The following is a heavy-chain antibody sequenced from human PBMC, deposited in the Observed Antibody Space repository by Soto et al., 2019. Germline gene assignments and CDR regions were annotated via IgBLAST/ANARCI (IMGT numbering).Heavy chain of an antibody. CDR3: AYAFGVVYDDGMDI. J-gene: IGHJ6*02. V-gene: IGHV3-30*03. Sequence: GGSLRLSCAASGFTFSSYGMHWVRQAPGKGLEWVAVISYDGSNKYYADSVKGRFTISRDNSKNTLYLQMNSLRAEDTAVYYCAYAFGVVYDDGMDIWGQGTTVTVSS. CDR2: ISYDGSNK. D-gene: IGHD3-3*01. CDR1: GFTFSSYG.